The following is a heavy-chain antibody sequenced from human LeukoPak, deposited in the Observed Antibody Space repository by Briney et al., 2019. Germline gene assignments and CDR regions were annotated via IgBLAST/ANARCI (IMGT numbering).Heavy chain of an antibody. J-gene: IGHJ4*02. CDR1: GFSFSSYN. D-gene: IGHD3-16*01. Sequence: GRSLRLSCVASGFSFSSYNMNWVRQAPGEGLEWVSSISRSASNIYYADSVKGRFTISRDNAKTSFYLQMNSLRAEDTAVFYCARDPDGFGATYFDYWGQGTLVTVSS. V-gene: IGHV3-21*01. CDR2: ISRSASNI. CDR3: ARDPDGFGATYFDY.